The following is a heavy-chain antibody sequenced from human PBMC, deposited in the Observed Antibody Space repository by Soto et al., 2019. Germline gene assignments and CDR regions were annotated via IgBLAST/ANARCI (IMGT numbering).Heavy chain of an antibody. CDR1: GFTVSSNY. J-gene: IGHJ4*02. CDR2: IFSADNT. CDR3: AITGAGYYIV. V-gene: IGHV3-53*01. Sequence: SXRLSFAASGFTVSSNYLSWVRQAPGKGLEWVSVIFSADNTHYADSVKGRFTISRDNSKNTVFLQMNSLRAEDTAVYYCAITGAGYYIVWGQGTPVTVSS. D-gene: IGHD3-3*01.